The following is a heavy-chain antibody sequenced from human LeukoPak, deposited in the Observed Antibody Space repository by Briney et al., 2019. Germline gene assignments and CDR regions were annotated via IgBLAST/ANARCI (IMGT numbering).Heavy chain of an antibody. CDR2: IYHSGST. CDR1: GGSISSSNW. Sequence: PSETLSLTCAVSGGSISSSNWWSWVRQPPGKGLEWIGEIYHSGSTNYNPSLKSRVTISVDKSKNQFSLKLSSVTAADTAVYYCARSRRGGSGDLHFDYWGQGTLVTVSS. D-gene: IGHD3-10*01. V-gene: IGHV4-4*02. CDR3: ARSRRGGSGDLHFDY. J-gene: IGHJ4*02.